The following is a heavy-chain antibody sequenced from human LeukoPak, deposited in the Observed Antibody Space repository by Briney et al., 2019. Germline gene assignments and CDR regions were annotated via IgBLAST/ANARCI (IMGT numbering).Heavy chain of an antibody. Sequence: GESLKISCQASGYSFSNYWIGWVRQMPGKGLEWMGIIYPGDSDTRYSPSFQGQVTISADKSISTAYLQWSSLKASDTAMYYCARKANYGSGSQPSYWGQGTLVTVSS. CDR2: IYPGDSDT. CDR1: GYSFSNYW. D-gene: IGHD3-10*01. J-gene: IGHJ4*02. CDR3: ARKANYGSGSQPSY. V-gene: IGHV5-51*01.